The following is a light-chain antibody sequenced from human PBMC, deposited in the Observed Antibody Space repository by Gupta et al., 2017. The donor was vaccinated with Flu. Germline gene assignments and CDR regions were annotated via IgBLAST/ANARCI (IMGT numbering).Light chain of an antibody. CDR1: QSVSSY. CDR3: QQYNNWPPWT. V-gene: IGKV3-15*01. CDR2: GAS. Sequence: EVAMTQPPATLSVPPGERPTLSCRASQSVSSYVAWYQQKPGQAPRLLIYGASTRATGIPARFSGSGSGTEFTLTISSLQSEDFAVYCCQQYNNWPPWTFGQGTKVEIK. J-gene: IGKJ1*01.